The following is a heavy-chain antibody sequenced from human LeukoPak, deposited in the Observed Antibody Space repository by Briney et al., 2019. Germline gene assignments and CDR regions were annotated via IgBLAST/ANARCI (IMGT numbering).Heavy chain of an antibody. CDR2: ISASGGST. Sequence: PGGSLRLSCAASGFTFSSYAMTWVRQAPGKGLEWVSAISASGGSTYYADSVKGRFTISRDNSKNTLYLQMNSLRAEDTAIYYCTSHISSTYWGQGTLVTVSS. CDR3: TSHISSTY. V-gene: IGHV3-23*01. J-gene: IGHJ4*02. D-gene: IGHD2-21*01. CDR1: GFTFSSYA.